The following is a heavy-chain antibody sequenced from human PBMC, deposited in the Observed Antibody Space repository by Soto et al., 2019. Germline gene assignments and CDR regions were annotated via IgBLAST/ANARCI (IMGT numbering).Heavy chain of an antibody. D-gene: IGHD2-15*01. CDR3: AKDPYSTTLAPVGGGDY. CDR1: GFTFSSYG. V-gene: IGHV3-30*18. Sequence: QVQLVESGGGVVQPGRSLRLSCAASGFTFSSYGMHWVRQAPGKGLEWVAVISYDGSNKYYADSVKGRFTISRDNSKNTLYLQMKSLRAEDTAVYYCAKDPYSTTLAPVGGGDYWGQGTLVTVSS. CDR2: ISYDGSNK. J-gene: IGHJ4*02.